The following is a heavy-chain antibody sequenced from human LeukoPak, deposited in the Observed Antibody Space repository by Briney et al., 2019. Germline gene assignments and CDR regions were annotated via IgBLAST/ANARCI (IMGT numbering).Heavy chain of an antibody. CDR3: ARAGPGTYYDILTGYYPESYFDY. CDR2: ISSSSSTI. V-gene: IGHV3-48*01. Sequence: SGGSLRLSCAASGFTFSSYAMSWVRQAPGKGLEWVSYISSSSSTIYYADSVKGRFTISRDNSKNTLYLQMNSLRAEDTAVYYCARAGPGTYYDILTGYYPESYFDYWGQGTLVTVSS. CDR1: GFTFSSYA. D-gene: IGHD3-9*01. J-gene: IGHJ4*02.